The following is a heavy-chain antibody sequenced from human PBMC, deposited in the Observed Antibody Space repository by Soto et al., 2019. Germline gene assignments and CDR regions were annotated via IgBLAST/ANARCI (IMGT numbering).Heavy chain of an antibody. Sequence: QVQLVQSGAEVKKPGASVKVSCKASGYTFTSYDINWVRQATGQGLEWMGWMNPNSGNTGYAQKFQGRVNMTRNTSISTAYMELSSLRSEDTAVYYCARGKGIAVAGWDYFDYWGQGTLVTVSS. CDR2: MNPNSGNT. CDR1: GYTFTSYD. V-gene: IGHV1-8*01. J-gene: IGHJ4*02. CDR3: ARGKGIAVAGWDYFDY. D-gene: IGHD6-19*01.